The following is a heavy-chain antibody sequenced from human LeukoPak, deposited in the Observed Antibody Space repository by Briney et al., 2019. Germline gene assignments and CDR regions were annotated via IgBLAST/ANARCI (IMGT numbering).Heavy chain of an antibody. Sequence: PSETLSLTCAVYGGSFSGYYWSWIRQPPGKGLEWIGEINHSGSTNYNPSLKSRVTISVDTSKNQFSLKLSSVTAADTAVYYCARVPYGSGSIDYWGQGTLVTVSS. J-gene: IGHJ4*02. CDR1: GGSFSGYY. D-gene: IGHD3-10*01. CDR2: INHSGST. V-gene: IGHV4-34*01. CDR3: ARVPYGSGSIDY.